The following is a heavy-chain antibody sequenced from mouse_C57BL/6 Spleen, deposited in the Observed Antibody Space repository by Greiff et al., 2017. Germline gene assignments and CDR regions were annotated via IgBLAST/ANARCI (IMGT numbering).Heavy chain of an antibody. J-gene: IGHJ1*03. CDR1: GYSITSGYY. V-gene: IGHV3-6*01. D-gene: IGHD3-3*01. CDR2: ISYDGSN. Sequence: EVQLVESGPGLVKPSQSLSLTCSVTGYSITSGYYWNWIRQFPGNKLEWRGYISYDGSNNYNPSLINRISITRDTSKNQFVLKLNSVTTEDTATYYCARWAGYCDVWGTGTTVTVSS. CDR3: ARWAGYCDV.